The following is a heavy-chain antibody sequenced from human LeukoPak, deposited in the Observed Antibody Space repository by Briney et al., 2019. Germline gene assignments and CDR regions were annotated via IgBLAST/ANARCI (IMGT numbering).Heavy chain of an antibody. CDR3: APIPYYYDSSGYYYD. CDR1: GGTFSSYA. J-gene: IGHJ4*02. V-gene: IGHV1-69*13. D-gene: IGHD3-22*01. Sequence: ASVKVSCKASGGTFSSYAISWVRQAPGQGLEWMGGIIPIFGTANYAQKFQGRVTITADESTSTAYMELSSLRSEDTAVYYCAPIPYYYDSSGYYYDWGQGTLVTVSS. CDR2: IIPIFGTA.